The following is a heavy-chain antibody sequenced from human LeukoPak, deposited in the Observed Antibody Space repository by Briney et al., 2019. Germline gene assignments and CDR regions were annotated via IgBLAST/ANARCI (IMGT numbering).Heavy chain of an antibody. J-gene: IGHJ4*02. CDR3: ARDQGGTVDY. CDR1: GGSISSYY. V-gene: IGHV4-59*01. CDR2: IYNSGRT. D-gene: IGHD3-16*01. Sequence: SENLSLTCTVSGGSISSYYWSWIRQPPGKGLEWIGYIYNSGRTNYNPSLKSRVTISVDTSKNQFSLKLSSVTAADTAVYYCARDQGGTVDYWGQGTLVTVSS.